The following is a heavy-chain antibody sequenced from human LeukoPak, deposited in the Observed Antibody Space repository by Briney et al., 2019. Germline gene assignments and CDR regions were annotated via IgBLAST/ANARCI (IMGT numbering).Heavy chain of an antibody. J-gene: IGHJ5*02. V-gene: IGHV3-7*01. Sequence: GGSLRLSCAASGFTVSSNYMSWVRQAPGKGLEWVANIKQDGSEKYYVDSVKGRFTISRDNAKNSLYLQMNSLRAEDTAVYYCASLVYYDSSGRSYNWFDPWGQGTLVTVSS. CDR3: ASLVYYDSSGRSYNWFDP. CDR1: GFTVSSNY. D-gene: IGHD3-22*01. CDR2: IKQDGSEK.